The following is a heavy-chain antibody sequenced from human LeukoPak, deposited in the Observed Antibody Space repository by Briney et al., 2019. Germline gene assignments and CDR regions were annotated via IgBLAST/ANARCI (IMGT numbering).Heavy chain of an antibody. V-gene: IGHV3-53*01. J-gene: IGHJ4*02. Sequence: PGGSLRLSCAASGFTFSGSAMHWVRQAPGKGLEWVSVIYSGGSTYYADSVKGRFTISRDNSKNTLYLQMNSLRAEDTAVYYCARARIAVAGTRYFDYWGQGTLVTVSS. CDR3: ARARIAVAGTRYFDY. CDR1: GFTFSGSA. CDR2: IYSGGST. D-gene: IGHD6-19*01.